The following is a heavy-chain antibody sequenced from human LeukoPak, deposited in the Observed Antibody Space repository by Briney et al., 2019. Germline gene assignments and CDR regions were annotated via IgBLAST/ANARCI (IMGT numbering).Heavy chain of an antibody. CDR3: ARGPTYYYDSSGYWSY. Sequence: ASVKVSCKASGYTFTGYYMHWVRQAPGQGLEWVGWMNPNSGHTGYAQKFQGRVTMTRNTSISTAYMELSSLRSEDTAVYYCARGPTYYYDSSGYWSYWGQGTLVTVSS. CDR1: GYTFTGYY. D-gene: IGHD3-22*01. CDR2: MNPNSGHT. V-gene: IGHV1-8*02. J-gene: IGHJ4*02.